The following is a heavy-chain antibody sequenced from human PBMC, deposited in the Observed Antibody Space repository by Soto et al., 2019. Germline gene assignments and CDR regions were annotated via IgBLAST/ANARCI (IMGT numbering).Heavy chain of an antibody. V-gene: IGHV1-18*01. Sequence: ASVKVSCKASGYTFTSYGISWVRQAPGQGLEWMGWISAYNGNTNYAQRLQGRVTMTTDTSTSTAYMELRSLRSDDTAVYYCASYIVATRADYYYYGMDVWGQGTTVTVSS. J-gene: IGHJ6*02. D-gene: IGHD5-12*01. CDR3: ASYIVATRADYYYYGMDV. CDR1: GYTFTSYG. CDR2: ISAYNGNT.